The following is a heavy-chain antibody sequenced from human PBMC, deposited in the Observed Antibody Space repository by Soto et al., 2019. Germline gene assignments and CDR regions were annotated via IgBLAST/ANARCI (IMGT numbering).Heavy chain of an antibody. D-gene: IGHD3-9*01. CDR1: GYTFTSYG. CDR2: ISAYNGNT. CDR3: ARDLAVGLVNY. J-gene: IGHJ4*02. V-gene: IGHV1-18*01. Sequence: QVQLVQSGAEVKKPGASVKVSCKASGYTFTSYGISWGRQAPGQGLEGMGGISAYNGNTKYAQKLQGRVTMTTDTSTSTAYMEVRSLRADDTAVYYCARDLAVGLVNYWGQGTLVTVSS.